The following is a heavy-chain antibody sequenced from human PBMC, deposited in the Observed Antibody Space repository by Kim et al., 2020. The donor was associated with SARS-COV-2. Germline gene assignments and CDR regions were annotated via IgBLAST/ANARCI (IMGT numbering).Heavy chain of an antibody. V-gene: IGHV3-30*18. CDR3: AKQAIFDFWRGYSDY. J-gene: IGHJ4*02. Sequence: GGSLRLSCAASGFTFSSFGMHWVRQAPGKGLEWVAIISYDGSYKYYADSVKGRFTISRDNSKNTLYLQMNSLRGEDTAVYYCAKQAIFDFWRGYSDYWDQGTLVTVSS. CDR1: GFTFSSFG. CDR2: ISYDGSYK. D-gene: IGHD3-3*01.